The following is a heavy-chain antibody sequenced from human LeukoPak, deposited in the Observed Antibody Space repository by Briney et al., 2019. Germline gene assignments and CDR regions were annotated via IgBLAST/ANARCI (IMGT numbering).Heavy chain of an antibody. J-gene: IGHJ4*02. V-gene: IGHV3-30*18. Sequence: PGGSLRLSCAASGFTFSSYGMHWVRQAPGKGLEWVAVISYDGSNKYYADSVKGRFTISRDNSKNTLYLQMNSLRAEDTAVYYCAKDQGSGYSYGYYPTFDYWGQGTLVTVSS. CDR1: GFTFSSYG. CDR3: AKDQGSGYSYGYYPTFDY. D-gene: IGHD5-18*01. CDR2: ISYDGSNK.